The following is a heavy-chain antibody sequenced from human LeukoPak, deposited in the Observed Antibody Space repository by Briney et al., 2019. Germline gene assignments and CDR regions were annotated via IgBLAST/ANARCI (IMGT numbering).Heavy chain of an antibody. CDR2: IKQDGSEK. CDR1: GFTFSSYW. J-gene: IGHJ4*02. D-gene: IGHD4-17*01. Sequence: GGSLRLSCAASGFTFSSYWMSWVRQAPGKGLEWVANIKQDGSEKYYVDSVKGRFTISRDNAKNSMYLQMNSLRAEDTAVYYCAKGGVIDYGSWDYWGQGTLVTVSS. CDR3: AKGGVIDYGSWDY. V-gene: IGHV3-7*03.